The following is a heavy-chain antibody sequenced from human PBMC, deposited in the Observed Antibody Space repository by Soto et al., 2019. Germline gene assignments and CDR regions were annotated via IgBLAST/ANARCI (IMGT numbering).Heavy chain of an antibody. CDR2: ISGYNGNT. D-gene: IGHD2-8*02. CDR1: GYSFTNND. Sequence: ASVKVSCKASGYSFTNNDVSWVRQATGQGLEWMGWISGYNGNTKYAQKFQDRVTMTADTSTRTAFMEVRSLTSDDTGVYFCAATGGNYFGLDVWGQGTTVTVSS. J-gene: IGHJ6*02. CDR3: AATGGNYFGLDV. V-gene: IGHV1-18*01.